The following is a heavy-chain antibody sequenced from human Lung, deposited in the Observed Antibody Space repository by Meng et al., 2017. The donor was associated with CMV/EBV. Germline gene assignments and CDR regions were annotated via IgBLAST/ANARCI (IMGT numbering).Heavy chain of an antibody. Sequence: QLRQSVPGLVEPPQTLSLACARSGCIVSRNSAGWNWIRQSPSSGLEWLGRTFYRSKWSNEYAVSVKSRITINPDTSKNQFFLQLNSVTPEDTAVYFCARGYRPIRSEYNFDYWGQGTLVTVSS. CDR3: ARGYRPIRSEYNFDY. CDR1: GCIVSRNSAG. V-gene: IGHV6-1*02. J-gene: IGHJ4*02. D-gene: IGHD2-15*01. CDR2: TFYRSKWSN.